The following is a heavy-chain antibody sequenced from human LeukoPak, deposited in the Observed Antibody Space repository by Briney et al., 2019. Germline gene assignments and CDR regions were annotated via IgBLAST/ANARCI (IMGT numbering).Heavy chain of an antibody. J-gene: IGHJ4*02. V-gene: IGHV6-1*01. CDR2: TYYRSKWYN. CDR3: ARDRSGSYRD. Sequence: SQTLSLTCAISGDSVSNKISAGNWIRQSPSRGLEWLGRTYYRSKWYNDYSVSVKSRITITPDTSKNQFSLQLNSVTPEDTAVYYCARDRSGSYRDWGQGTLVTVSS. CDR1: GDSVSNKISA. D-gene: IGHD1-26*01.